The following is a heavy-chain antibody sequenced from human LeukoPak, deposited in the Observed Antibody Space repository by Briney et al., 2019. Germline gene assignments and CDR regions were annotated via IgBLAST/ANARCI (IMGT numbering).Heavy chain of an antibody. Sequence: GGSLRLSCAASGFTFSSYGMDWVRQAPGKGLEWLSSISSSSSYIFYADSIKGRFTISRDNAKNPLYLQMNSLRAEDTAVYYCARDPAYCGGDCYSGNCYFDYWGQGTLVTVSS. CDR2: ISSSSSYI. J-gene: IGHJ4*02. CDR3: ARDPAYCGGDCYSGNCYFDY. V-gene: IGHV3-21*01. CDR1: GFTFSSYG. D-gene: IGHD2-21*02.